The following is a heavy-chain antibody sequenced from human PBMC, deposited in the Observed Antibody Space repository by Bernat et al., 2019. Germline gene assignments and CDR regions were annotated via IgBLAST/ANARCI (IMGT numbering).Heavy chain of an antibody. J-gene: IGHJ4*02. Sequence: QVQLVESGGGVVQPGRSLRLSCAASGFTFSSYGMHWVRQAPGKGLEWVSVIYSGGSTYYADSVKGRFTISRDNSKNTLYLQMNSLRAEDTAVYYCARGGSSSWYVVSLDYWGQGTLVTVSS. V-gene: IGHV3-NL1*01. CDR3: ARGGSSSWYVVSLDY. D-gene: IGHD6-13*01. CDR1: GFTFSSYG. CDR2: IYSGGST.